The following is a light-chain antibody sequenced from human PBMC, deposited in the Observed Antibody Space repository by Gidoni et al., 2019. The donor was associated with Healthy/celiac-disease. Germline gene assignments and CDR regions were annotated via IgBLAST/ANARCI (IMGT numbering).Light chain of an antibody. Sequence: QSVLTQPPSVSAAPGQKVTISCSRSSSNIGNNYVSCYQQLPGTAPKLLIYDNNKRPSGIPDRFSGSKSGTSATLGITGLQTGDEADYYCGTWDSSLSASRVFGGGTKLTVL. CDR3: GTWDSSLSASRV. V-gene: IGLV1-51*01. CDR2: DNN. J-gene: IGLJ3*02. CDR1: SSNIGNNY.